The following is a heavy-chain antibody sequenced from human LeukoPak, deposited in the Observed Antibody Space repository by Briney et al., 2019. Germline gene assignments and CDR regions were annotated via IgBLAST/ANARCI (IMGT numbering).Heavy chain of an antibody. CDR3: YIPYYDTSAYKGY. D-gene: IGHD3-22*01. V-gene: IGHV3-20*04. CDR1: GFTFDDYG. Sequence: GGSLRLSCAASGFTFDDYGMTWVRQAPGKGLEWVSGINWNGGSTGYADSVKGRFTISRDNAKNSLSLQMNSLRAEDTAVYYCYIPYYDTSAYKGYWGQGTLVTVSS. CDR2: INWNGGST. J-gene: IGHJ4*02.